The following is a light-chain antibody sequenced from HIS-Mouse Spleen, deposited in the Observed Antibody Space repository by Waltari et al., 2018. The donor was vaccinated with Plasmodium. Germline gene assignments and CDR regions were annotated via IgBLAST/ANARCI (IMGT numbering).Light chain of an antibody. Sequence: GQSITISCTGTSSDGGSYNLVSWYQQHPGKAPKLMIDEGSKRPSGVSNRFSGPKSGNTASLTISGLQAEDEADYYCCSYAGSRMVFGGGTKLTVL. J-gene: IGLJ2*01. CDR3: CSYAGSRMV. CDR2: EGS. CDR1: SSDGGSYNL. V-gene: IGLV2-23*01.